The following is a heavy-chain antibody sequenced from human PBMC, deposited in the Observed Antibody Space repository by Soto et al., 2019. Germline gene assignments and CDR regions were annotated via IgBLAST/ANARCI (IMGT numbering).Heavy chain of an antibody. J-gene: IGHJ6*02. D-gene: IGHD6-13*01. CDR3: AKSPPGYSSSWYRGNYYYDYGMDV. Sequence: EVQLLESGGGLVQPGGSLRLSCAASGFTFSSYAMSWVRQAPGKGLEWVSAISGSGGSTHYADSVKGRFTISKDNSKNTLYLQMNSLRAEDTAVYYCAKSPPGYSSSWYRGNYYYDYGMDVWGQGTTVTVSS. CDR2: ISGSGGST. CDR1: GFTFSSYA. V-gene: IGHV3-23*01.